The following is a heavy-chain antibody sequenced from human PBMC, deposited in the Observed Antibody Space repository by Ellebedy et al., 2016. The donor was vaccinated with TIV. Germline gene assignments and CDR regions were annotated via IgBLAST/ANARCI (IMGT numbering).Heavy chain of an antibody. D-gene: IGHD1-20*01. Sequence: SETLSLTXTVSGGSISSGSYYWSWIRQPAGKGLEWIGRIYTSGSTNYNPSLKSRVTMSVDTSKNQFSLKLSSVTAADTAVYYCARVPITGTAHFDYWGQGTLVTVSS. V-gene: IGHV4-61*02. CDR2: IYTSGST. CDR3: ARVPITGTAHFDY. J-gene: IGHJ4*02. CDR1: GGSISSGSYY.